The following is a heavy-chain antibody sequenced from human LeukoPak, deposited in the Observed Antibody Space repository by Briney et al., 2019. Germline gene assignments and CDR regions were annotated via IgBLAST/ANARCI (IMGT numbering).Heavy chain of an antibody. CDR1: GYTFTGYY. Sequence: GAAVKVSCKASGYTFTGYYMHWVRQAPGQGLEWMGWFNPNSGGTNYAQQFQGRVTLPRVTSISTAYMELNRLRSDATAVYYCARDGYYYASSGYPYGFDYSGQGTLVTVSS. D-gene: IGHD3-22*01. CDR2: FNPNSGGT. J-gene: IGHJ5*01. V-gene: IGHV1-2*02. CDR3: ARDGYYYASSGYPYGFDY.